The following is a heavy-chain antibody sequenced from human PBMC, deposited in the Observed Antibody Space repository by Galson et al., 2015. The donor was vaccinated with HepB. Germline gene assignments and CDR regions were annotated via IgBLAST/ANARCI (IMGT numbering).Heavy chain of an antibody. CDR2: IKQDGSEK. V-gene: IGHV3-7*01. D-gene: IGHD2-21*02. CDR3: ARDGDLRSGYMDV. Sequence: SLRLSCAASGFTFSSYWMSWVRQAPGKGLEWVANIKQDGSEKYYVDSVKGRFTISRDNAKNSLYLQMNSLRAEDTAVYYCARDGDLRSGYMDVWGKGTTVTVSS. J-gene: IGHJ6*03. CDR1: GFTFSSYW.